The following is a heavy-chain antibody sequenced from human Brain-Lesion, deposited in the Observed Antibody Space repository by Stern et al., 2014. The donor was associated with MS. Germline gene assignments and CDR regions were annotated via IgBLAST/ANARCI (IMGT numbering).Heavy chain of an antibody. CDR3: VEGAQLWL. D-gene: IGHD1-1*01. Sequence: EVQLVEPGGGLVKSGGSLRLSCAAAGFTFSQAWMGWVRQVPGHGLEWGGNINSSTSGGTTNSTASVKYIFTVSRDNSANMLTLQMKSLTIEDTAVYYCVEGAQLWLWGQGTLVTVSS. V-gene: IGHV3-15*01. CDR2: INSSTSGGTT. J-gene: IGHJ4*02. CDR1: GFTFSQAW.